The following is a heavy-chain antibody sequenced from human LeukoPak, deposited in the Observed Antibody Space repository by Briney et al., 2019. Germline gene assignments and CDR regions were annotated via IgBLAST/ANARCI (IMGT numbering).Heavy chain of an antibody. Sequence: AASVKVSCKVSGYTLTELSMHWVRQAPGKGLEWMGGFDPEDGETIYAQKFQGRVTMTEGTSTDTAYMELSSLRSEDTAVYYCATMAATYYFDYWGQGTLVTVSS. D-gene: IGHD5-24*01. J-gene: IGHJ4*02. CDR3: ATMAATYYFDY. CDR2: FDPEDGET. V-gene: IGHV1-24*01. CDR1: GYTLTELS.